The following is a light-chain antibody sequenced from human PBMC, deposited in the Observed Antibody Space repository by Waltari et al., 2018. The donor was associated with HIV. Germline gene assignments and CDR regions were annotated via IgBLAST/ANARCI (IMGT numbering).Light chain of an antibody. V-gene: IGLV1-40*01. Sequence: QSVLTQPPSVSGAPGQRVTISCSGSSSTIGSGYDVPWYQQLPGTAPKLLIYANSNRPSGVPDRFSGSKSGTSASLAITGLQAEDEADYYCQSYDSSLSGWVFGGGTKLTVL. CDR2: ANS. CDR1: SSTIGSGYD. CDR3: QSYDSSLSGWV. J-gene: IGLJ3*02.